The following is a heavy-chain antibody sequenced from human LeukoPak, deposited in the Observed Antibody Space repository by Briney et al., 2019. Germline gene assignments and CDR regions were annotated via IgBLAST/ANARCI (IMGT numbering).Heavy chain of an antibody. D-gene: IGHD1-1*01. CDR3: AGNGAFDT. CDR2: IYYSGTT. J-gene: IGHJ3*02. V-gene: IGHV4-61*08. Sequence: PSQTLSLTCTVSGGSISSGGYYWSWIRQHPGKGLEWIGYIYYSGTTNYNPSLKSRVTISIDTSKNQISLKLSSVTAADTAVYYCAGNGAFDTWGQGTMVTVSS. CDR1: GGSISSGGYY.